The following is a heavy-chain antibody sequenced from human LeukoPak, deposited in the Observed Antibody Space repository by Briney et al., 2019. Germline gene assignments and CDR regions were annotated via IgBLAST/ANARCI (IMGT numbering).Heavy chain of an antibody. CDR2: IYTSGST. J-gene: IGHJ6*02. V-gene: IGHV4-61*02. D-gene: IGHD1-26*01. CDR1: GGSISSCSYY. CDR3: ARDRPVGATTYGMDV. Sequence: PAEPLTLTCTVSGGSISSCSYYWSWISQPAGKGLVWIGRIYTSGSTNYNPSLNSRSTISADTSKNQFSLKLSSVTAAGTAVYYCARDRPVGATTYGMDVWGQGATVTVSS.